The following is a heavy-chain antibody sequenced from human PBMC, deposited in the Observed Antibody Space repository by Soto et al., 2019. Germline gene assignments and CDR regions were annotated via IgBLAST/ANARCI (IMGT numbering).Heavy chain of an antibody. J-gene: IGHJ6*02. Sequence: QVQLVQSGAEVKKPGSSVKVSCKASGGTFSSYAISWVRQAPGQGLEWMGGIIAIFGTSNYAQKFQGRVTINADEFTSTAYMELSSLRSEDTAVYYCATTPEGGTADYYYGMDVWGQGTTVTVSS. V-gene: IGHV1-69*12. CDR1: GGTFSSYA. CDR3: ATTPEGGTADYYYGMDV. D-gene: IGHD2-15*01. CDR2: IIAIFGTS.